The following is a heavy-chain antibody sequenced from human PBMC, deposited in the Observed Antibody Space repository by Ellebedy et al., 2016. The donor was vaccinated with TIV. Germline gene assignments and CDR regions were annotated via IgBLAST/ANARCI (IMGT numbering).Heavy chain of an antibody. Sequence: GESLKISCAASGFTFSSYGMNWVRQAPGKGLEWGSYISSSSSTVHYGDSVQGRFIVSRDNAKNSLFLQMNSLRAEDKDVYYCARDPLRLTGYTTSWCDFWGQGTLVTVSS. CDR1: GFTFSSYG. V-gene: IGHV3-48*04. CDR3: ARDPLRLTGYTTSWCDF. J-gene: IGHJ5*01. D-gene: IGHD6-13*01. CDR2: ISSSSSTV.